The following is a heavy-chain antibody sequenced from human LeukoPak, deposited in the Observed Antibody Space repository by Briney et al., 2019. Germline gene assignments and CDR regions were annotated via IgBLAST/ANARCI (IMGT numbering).Heavy chain of an antibody. J-gene: IGHJ6*02. CDR2: IYYSGST. CDR1: GGSISSSSYY. Sequence: PSETLSLTCTVSGGSISSSSYYWGWIRQPPGKGLEWIGSIYYSGSTYYNPSLKSRVTISVDTSKNQFSLKLSSVTAADTAVYYCARGNSSRGYSYGPSTYGMDVWGQGTTVTVSS. CDR3: ARGNSSRGYSYGPSTYGMDV. V-gene: IGHV4-39*01. D-gene: IGHD5-18*01.